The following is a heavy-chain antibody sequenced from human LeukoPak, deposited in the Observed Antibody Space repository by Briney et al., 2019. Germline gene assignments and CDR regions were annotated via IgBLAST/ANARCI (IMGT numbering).Heavy chain of an antibody. CDR1: GFTFSSYG. Sequence: PGGSLRLSCAASGFTFSSYGMHWVRQAPGKGLEWVAVISYDGSNKYYADSVKGRFTISRDNSKNTLYLQMNSLRAEDTAVYYCAKDRYSSGWYYFVYWGQGTLVTVSS. V-gene: IGHV3-30*18. CDR3: AKDRYSSGWYYFVY. D-gene: IGHD6-19*01. CDR2: ISYDGSNK. J-gene: IGHJ4*02.